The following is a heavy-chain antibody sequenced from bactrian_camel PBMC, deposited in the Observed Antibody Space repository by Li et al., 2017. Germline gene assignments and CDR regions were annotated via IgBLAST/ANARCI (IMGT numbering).Heavy chain of an antibody. J-gene: IGHJ6*01. V-gene: IGHV3S53*01. D-gene: IGHD6*01. Sequence: HVQLVESGGGSVQAGGSLRLSCVASGDIYSSDCMGWFRQAPGKEREWVGLINPLARTLYADAVVGRFTISTDHSWGTRGTLFLQMNSLKPEDTAMYYCAAVRYGVTWYPLCRARSADFGYWGQGTQVTVS. CDR2: INPLART. CDR1: GDIYSSDC. CDR3: AAVRYGVTWYPLCRARSADFGY.